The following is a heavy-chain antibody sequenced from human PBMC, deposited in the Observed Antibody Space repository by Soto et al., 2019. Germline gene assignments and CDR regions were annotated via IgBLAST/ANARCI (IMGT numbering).Heavy chain of an antibody. D-gene: IGHD3-10*01. V-gene: IGHV3-23*01. CDR3: AKFRAGLGSQTDS. CDR1: GFTFSSYA. J-gene: IGHJ4*02. CDR2: VGVSGATT. Sequence: EVQLLESGGKLVQPGGSLRLSCAASGFTFSSYAMSWVRQAPGKGLEWVSTVGVSGATTYYTDSVKGRFTISRDNSNNTLFLQTHSLRAEDTAIYYCAKFRAGLGSQTDSWGQGTLVTVSS.